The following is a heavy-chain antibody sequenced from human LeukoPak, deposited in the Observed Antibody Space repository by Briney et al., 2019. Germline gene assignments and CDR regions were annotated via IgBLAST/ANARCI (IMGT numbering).Heavy chain of an antibody. V-gene: IGHV3-30*02. D-gene: IGHD2-15*01. J-gene: IGHJ4*02. CDR1: GFSFRSYG. CDR3: ASQGVPAALDY. CDR2: IRYDGSST. Sequence: PGGSLRLSCAASGFSFRSYGMHWVRQAPGKGLEWVAFIRYDGSSTYYADSVKGRFTISRDNSKNTLYLQMNSLRAEDTAVYYCASQGVPAALDYWGQGTLVTVSS.